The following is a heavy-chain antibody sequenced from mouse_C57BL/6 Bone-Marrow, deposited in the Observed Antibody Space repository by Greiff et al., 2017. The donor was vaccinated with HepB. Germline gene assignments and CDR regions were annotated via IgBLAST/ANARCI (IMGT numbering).Heavy chain of an antibody. D-gene: IGHD1-1*01. CDR2: ISYDGSN. J-gene: IGHJ2*01. CDR1: GYSITSGYY. V-gene: IGHV3-6*01. CDR3: ARGLLRFSVDY. Sequence: EVKLEESGPGLVKPSQSLSLTCSVTGYSITSGYYWNWIRQFPGNKLEWMGYISYDGSNNYNPSLKNRISITRDTSKNQFFLKLNSVTTEDTATYYCARGLLRFSVDYWGQGTTLTVSS.